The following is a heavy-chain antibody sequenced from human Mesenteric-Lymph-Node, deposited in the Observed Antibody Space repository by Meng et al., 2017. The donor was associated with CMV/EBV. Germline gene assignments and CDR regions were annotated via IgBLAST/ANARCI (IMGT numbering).Heavy chain of an antibody. J-gene: IGHJ4*02. V-gene: IGHV4-39*01. Sequence: GSLRLSCTVSGGSISSSSYYWGWIRQPPGKGLEWIGSINYSGSTYYNPSLKSRVTISVDTSKNQFSLKLRSVTAADTAVYYCARLVYDDFSRLDYWGQGTLVTVSS. CDR1: GGSISSSSYY. CDR2: INYSGST. D-gene: IGHD3-3*01. CDR3: ARLVYDDFSRLDY.